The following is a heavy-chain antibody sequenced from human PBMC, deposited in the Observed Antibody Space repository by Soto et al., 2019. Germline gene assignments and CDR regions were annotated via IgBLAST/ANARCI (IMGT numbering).Heavy chain of an antibody. J-gene: IGHJ6*02. V-gene: IGHV1-18*01. D-gene: IGHD3-3*01. CDR3: ARDRRLTIFGVVSNYYGMDV. Sequence: ASVKVSCKASGYSFTSYGISWVRQAPGQGLEWMGWISAYNGNTNYAQKLQGRVTMTTDTSTSTAYMELRSLRSDDTAVYYCARDRRLTIFGVVSNYYGMDVWGQGTTVTV. CDR2: ISAYNGNT. CDR1: GYSFTSYG.